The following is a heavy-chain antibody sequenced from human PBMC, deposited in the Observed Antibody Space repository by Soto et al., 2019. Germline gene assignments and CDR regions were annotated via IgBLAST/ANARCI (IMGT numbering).Heavy chain of an antibody. CDR3: ARHCHYFYSSGYYDDNRLDP. D-gene: IGHD3-22*01. CDR2: IYYSGST. V-gene: IGHV4-59*08. J-gene: IGHJ5*02. CDR1: GCSISIYY. Sequence: SETLSLTCTVSGCSISIYYWSWIRQPPGKGLEWIGYIYYSGSTNYNPSLKSRVTISVDTSKNQFSLKLSSVTAADTAVYYCARHCHYFYSSGYYDDNRLDPCGQGTLVTVSS.